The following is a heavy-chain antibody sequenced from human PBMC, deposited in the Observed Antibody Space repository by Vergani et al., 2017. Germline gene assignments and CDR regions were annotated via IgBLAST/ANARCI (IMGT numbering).Heavy chain of an antibody. V-gene: IGHV1-3*01. Sequence: QVQLVQSGAEVKKPGASVKVSCKASGYTFTNYAMHWVRQASGQRLEWMGWINAGNGNTKYSQKFQGRVTITRDTSASTAYMELSSLRSEDTAVYYCARDRRLGYWDYWGQGTLVTVSS. CDR3: ARDRRLGYWDY. CDR1: GYTFTNYA. D-gene: IGHD2-2*03. CDR2: INAGNGNT. J-gene: IGHJ4*02.